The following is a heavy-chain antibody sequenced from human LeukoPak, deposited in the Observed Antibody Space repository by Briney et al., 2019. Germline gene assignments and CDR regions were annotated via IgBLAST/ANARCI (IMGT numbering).Heavy chain of an antibody. V-gene: IGHV4-39*07. Sequence: SETLSLTCIVSGGSISSSSYYWGWIRQPPGKGLEWIGSIYYSGSTYYNPSLKSRVTISVDTSKNQFSLKLSSVTAADTAVYYCARVPPLYSGYGIRIDYWGQGTLVTVSS. CDR1: GGSISSSSYY. D-gene: IGHD5-12*01. J-gene: IGHJ4*02. CDR2: IYYSGST. CDR3: ARVPPLYSGYGIRIDY.